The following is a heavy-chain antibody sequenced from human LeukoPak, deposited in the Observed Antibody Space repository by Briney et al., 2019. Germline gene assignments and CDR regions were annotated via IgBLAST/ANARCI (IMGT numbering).Heavy chain of an antibody. CDR3: ARDRGRGYCSSTSCYRFDP. V-gene: IGHV1-69*01. Sequence: GSSVKVSCKASGGTFSSYAISWVRQAPGQGLEWMGGIIPIFGTANYAQKFQGRVTITADESTSTAYMELSSLRSEDTAVYYCARDRGRGYCSSTSCYRFDPWGQGTLVTVSS. J-gene: IGHJ5*02. D-gene: IGHD2-2*01. CDR2: IIPIFGTA. CDR1: GGTFSSYA.